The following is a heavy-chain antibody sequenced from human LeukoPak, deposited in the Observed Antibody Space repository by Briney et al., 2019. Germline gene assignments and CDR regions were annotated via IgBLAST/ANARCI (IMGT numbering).Heavy chain of an antibody. CDR3: AREPADTAMALYGMDV. CDR2: IYSGGST. CDR1: GFTVSSNY. D-gene: IGHD5-18*01. V-gene: IGHV3-66*01. J-gene: IGHJ6*02. Sequence: GGSLRLSCAASGFTVSSNYMSWVRQAPGKGLEWVSVIYSGGSTYYADSVKGRFTISRDNSKNTLYLQMNSLRAEDTAVYYCAREPADTAMALYGMDVWGQGTTVTVSS.